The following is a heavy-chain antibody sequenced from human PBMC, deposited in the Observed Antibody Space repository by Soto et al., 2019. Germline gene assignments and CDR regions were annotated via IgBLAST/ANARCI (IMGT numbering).Heavy chain of an antibody. CDR2: INQSGNT. J-gene: IGHJ1*01. CDR1: GGSFTCYY. D-gene: IGHD6-13*01. V-gene: IGHV4-34*01. CDR3: ARHHVRGRTIAGAAEF. Sequence: PSETLSLTCAVYGGSFTCYYWSWIRQAPGKGLEWIGEINQSGNTNYNPSLKSRVTISVDTSKNQLFLNLTSVTAADTAMYYCARHHVRGRTIAGAAEFWGQGTLVTVSS.